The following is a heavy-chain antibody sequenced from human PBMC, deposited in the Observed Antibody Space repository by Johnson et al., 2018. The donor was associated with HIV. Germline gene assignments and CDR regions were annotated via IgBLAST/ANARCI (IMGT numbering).Heavy chain of an antibody. CDR3: ARSASKYDAFDI. Sequence: VQLVESGGGLVQPGGSLRLSCAASGFTVSNNYMSWVRQAPGKGLEWVSVIYSGGSTIYVDSVKGRFTISRDNAKDTLYLRMNNLRAEDTAMYYCARSASKYDAFDIWGQGTVVTVSS. CDR1: GFTVSNNY. J-gene: IGHJ3*02. V-gene: IGHV3-66*01. CDR2: IYSGGST.